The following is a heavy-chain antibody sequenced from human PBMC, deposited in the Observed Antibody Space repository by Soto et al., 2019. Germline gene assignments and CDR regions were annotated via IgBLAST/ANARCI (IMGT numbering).Heavy chain of an antibody. V-gene: IGHV4-34*01. D-gene: IGHD6-13*01. Sequence: PSETLSLTCAVYGGSFSGYYWSWIRQYPGGGLEWIGDLHNSGGTSYNPSLRSRVTISRDTSKNQISLRLSSVTAADTAVYYCARQLIYWGQGTPVTVS. CDR3: ARQLIY. CDR1: GGSFSGYY. CDR2: LHNSGGT. J-gene: IGHJ4*02.